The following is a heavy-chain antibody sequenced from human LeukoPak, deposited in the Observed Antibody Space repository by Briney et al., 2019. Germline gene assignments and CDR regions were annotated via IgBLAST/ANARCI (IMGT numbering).Heavy chain of an antibody. J-gene: IGHJ5*02. CDR3: ARYRYCSSTSCYRGASMWFDP. D-gene: IGHD2-2*01. V-gene: IGHV4-34*01. CDR1: GGSFSGYY. Sequence: SETLSLTCAVYGGSFSGYYWSVTRQPPGKGLEGIGEINHRGSTNHNPALKGRGTISVDTSKNQFSLKLSSVTAADTAVYYCARYRYCSSTSCYRGASMWFDPWGQGTLVTVSS. CDR2: INHRGST.